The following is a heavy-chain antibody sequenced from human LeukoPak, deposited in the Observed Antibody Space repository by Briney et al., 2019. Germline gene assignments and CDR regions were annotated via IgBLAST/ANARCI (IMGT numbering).Heavy chain of an antibody. V-gene: IGHV3-53*01. CDR1: GFAVSSNY. D-gene: IGHD1-26*01. Sequence: GGSLRLSCAASGFAVSSNYMTWVRQAPGKGLQLVSVIYSGGSTYYADSVKGRFTISRDNSKNTLSLQMNSLRADDTAVYYCARGRGREVYYYYYMDVWGKGTTVTISS. CDR3: ARGRGREVYYYYYMDV. J-gene: IGHJ6*03. CDR2: IYSGGST.